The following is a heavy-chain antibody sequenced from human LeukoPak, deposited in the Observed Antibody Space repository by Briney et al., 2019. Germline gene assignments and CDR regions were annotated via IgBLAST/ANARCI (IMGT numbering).Heavy chain of an antibody. CDR1: GFTFSDYY. D-gene: IGHD1-26*01. V-gene: IGHV3-11*01. CDR2: ISNTGSTI. J-gene: IGHJ4*02. Sequence: GGSLRLSCAASGFTFSDYYMSWIRQAPGKGLEGVSYISNTGSTIYYADSVKGRFTISRDNAKNSLYLQMNVLRAEDTAVYYCARDQWGHSGSYYVDYWGQGTLVTVSS. CDR3: ARDQWGHSGSYYVDY.